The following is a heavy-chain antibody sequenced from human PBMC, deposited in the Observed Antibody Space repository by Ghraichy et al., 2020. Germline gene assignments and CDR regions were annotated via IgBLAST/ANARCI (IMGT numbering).Heavy chain of an antibody. Sequence: GGSLRLSCAASGFTFSSHGMHWVRQAPGKGLEWVAFIRYDGSNKYYADSVRGRFTISRDNSKKTLYLQMNSLRAEDTAVYYCAKDSGITGTNFFDYWGQGTLVTVSS. CDR1: GFTFSSHG. V-gene: IGHV3-30*02. CDR2: IRYDGSNK. CDR3: AKDSGITGTNFFDY. J-gene: IGHJ4*02. D-gene: IGHD1-7*01.